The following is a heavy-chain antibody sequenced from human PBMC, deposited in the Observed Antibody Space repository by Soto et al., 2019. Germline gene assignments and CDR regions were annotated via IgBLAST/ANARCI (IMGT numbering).Heavy chain of an antibody. CDR3: ARDRVMRYNAYYYGMDV. CDR1: GGTFSSFA. V-gene: IGHV1-69*12. D-gene: IGHD1-20*01. J-gene: IGHJ6*02. CDR2: IVPMFAAP. Sequence: QVLLVQSGAEVKKPGSSVRVSCKTSGGTFSSFAISWVRLAPGQGLEWMGVIVPMFAAPTYAQKFQGRVSSNANAATLTACMELSRLRSDDTDVYYCARDRVMRYNAYYYGMDVWGQGTTVTVSS.